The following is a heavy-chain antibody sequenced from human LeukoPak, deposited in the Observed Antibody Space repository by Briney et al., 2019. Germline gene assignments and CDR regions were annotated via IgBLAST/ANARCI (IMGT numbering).Heavy chain of an antibody. CDR2: ISSSGSTI. CDR3: ARQYSYGKLGYFDY. D-gene: IGHD5-18*01. J-gene: IGHJ4*02. CDR1: GFTFSSYW. V-gene: IGHV3-48*04. Sequence: GGSLRLSCAASGFTFSSYWMSWVRQAPGKGLEWVSYISSSGSTIYYADSVKGRFTISRDNAKNSLYLQMNSLRAEDTAVYYCARQYSYGKLGYFDYWGQGTLVTVSS.